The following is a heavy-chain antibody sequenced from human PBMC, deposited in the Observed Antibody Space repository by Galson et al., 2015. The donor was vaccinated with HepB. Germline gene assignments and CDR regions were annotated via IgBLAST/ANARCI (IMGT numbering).Heavy chain of an antibody. CDR3: AKDIGANGANIDY. CDR2: ISWNSGNI. J-gene: IGHJ4*02. Sequence: SLRLSCAASGFTFDDSAMHWVRQVPGKGLEWVSSISWNSGNIAYAGSVKGRFTISRDNAKNSLYLQMNSLRAEDTALYYCAKDIGANGANIDYWGQGTLVTVSS. V-gene: IGHV3-9*01. D-gene: IGHD5-12*01. CDR1: GFTFDDSA.